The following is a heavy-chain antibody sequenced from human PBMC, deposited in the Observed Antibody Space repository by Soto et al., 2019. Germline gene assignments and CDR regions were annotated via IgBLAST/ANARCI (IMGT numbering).Heavy chain of an antibody. V-gene: IGHV1-69*13. CDR2: IIPIFGTA. CDR3: STVRGSFPNWFDP. CDR1: GGTFSSYA. J-gene: IGHJ5*02. D-gene: IGHD1-26*01. Sequence: SAKVSCKASGGTFSSYAINWVRQAPGQGLEWLGGIIPIFGTANYAQKFQGSVTITADESTSTAYLELNSLRIDDTAVYYCSTVRGSFPNWFDPWGQGTLVTVSS.